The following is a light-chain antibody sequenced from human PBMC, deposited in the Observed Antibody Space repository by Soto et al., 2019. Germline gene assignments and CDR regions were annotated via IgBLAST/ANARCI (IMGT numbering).Light chain of an antibody. J-gene: IGKJ4*01. Sequence: AIQLPQSPSSLSASVGDRVTITCRAIQGARSPLAWYQQKPGKAPQFLIFGDSSLGTGVPSRFSASGSGTDFTLTISSLQPEDFATYYCQHFNDYPLTFGGGTKVEIK. V-gene: IGKV1D-13*01. CDR3: QHFNDYPLT. CDR1: QGARSP. CDR2: GDS.